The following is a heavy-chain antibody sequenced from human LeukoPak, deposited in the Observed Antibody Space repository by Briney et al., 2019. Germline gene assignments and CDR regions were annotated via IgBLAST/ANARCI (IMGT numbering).Heavy chain of an antibody. CDR3: ARGGCSSTSCYMNYYYYGMDV. V-gene: IGHV4-59*01. J-gene: IGHJ6*02. D-gene: IGHD2-2*02. Sequence: SETLSLTCTVSGGSISSYYWSWIRQPPGKGLEWIGYIYYSGSTNYNPSLKSRVTISVDTSKNQFSLKPSSVTAADTAVYYCARGGCSSTSCYMNYYYYGMDVWGQGTTVTVSS. CDR1: GGSISSYY. CDR2: IYYSGST.